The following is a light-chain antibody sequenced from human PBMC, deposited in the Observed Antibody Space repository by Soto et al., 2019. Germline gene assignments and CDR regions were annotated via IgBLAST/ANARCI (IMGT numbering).Light chain of an antibody. CDR3: SSSTGSSTPVV. J-gene: IGLJ2*01. CDR2: DVS. Sequence: QSALTQPASVSGSPGQSITISCTGTSSDVGGYNYVSWYQQHPGKAPKLMIYDVSNRPSGVSNRFSGSKSGNTASLTISGVLDEDEDDYYCSSSTGSSTPVVFGGGTKLTVL. CDR1: SSDVGGYNY. V-gene: IGLV2-14*01.